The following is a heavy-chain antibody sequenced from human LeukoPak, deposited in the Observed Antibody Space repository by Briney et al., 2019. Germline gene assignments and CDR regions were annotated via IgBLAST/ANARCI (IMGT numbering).Heavy chain of an antibody. Sequence: GASVKVSCKASGYTFTGYYMHWVRQAPGQGLEWMGCINPNSGGTNYAQKCQGRVTMTRDTSINTAYMELSRLRSDDTAVYYCARDRAKIQGITMVRGVTKYYYYYMDVWGRGTTVTVSS. CDR1: GYTFTGYY. J-gene: IGHJ6*03. CDR2: INPNSGGT. V-gene: IGHV1-2*02. CDR3: ARDRAKIQGITMVRGVTKYYYYYMDV. D-gene: IGHD3-10*01.